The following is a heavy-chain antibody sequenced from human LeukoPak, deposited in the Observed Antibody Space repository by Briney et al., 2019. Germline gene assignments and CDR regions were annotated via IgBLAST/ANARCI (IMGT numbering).Heavy chain of an antibody. Sequence: PGGSLRLSCAASGFTFSTYGMHWVRQAPGKGLEWVAVISYDGSNKYYADSVKGRFTISRDNSKNTLYLQMNSLRAEDTAVYYCARGLGPYYYDSSGPYDSAFDIWGQGTMVTVSS. D-gene: IGHD3-22*01. CDR1: GFTFSTYG. J-gene: IGHJ3*02. V-gene: IGHV3-30*03. CDR2: ISYDGSNK. CDR3: ARGLGPYYYDSSGPYDSAFDI.